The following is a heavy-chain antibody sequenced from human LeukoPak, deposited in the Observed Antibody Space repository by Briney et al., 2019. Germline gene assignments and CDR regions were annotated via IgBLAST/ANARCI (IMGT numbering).Heavy chain of an antibody. J-gene: IGHJ4*02. CDR2: IYYSGST. CDR1: GGSISTYY. Sequence: SETLSLTCTVSGGSISTYYWSWIRQPAGKGLEWIGYIYYSGSTNYNPSLKSRVTISVDTSKNQFSLKLSSVTAADTAVYYCARTYDSIGFYYYFDYWGQGTLVTVSS. D-gene: IGHD3-22*01. CDR3: ARTYDSIGFYYYFDY. V-gene: IGHV4-59*08.